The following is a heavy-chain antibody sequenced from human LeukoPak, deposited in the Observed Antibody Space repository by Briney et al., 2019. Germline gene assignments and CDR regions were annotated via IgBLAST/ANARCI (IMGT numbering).Heavy chain of an antibody. CDR2: IYSGGSA. CDR1: GFTVSTNY. V-gene: IGHV3-66*01. CDR3: ARDLGYSAYATVRGYAVDI. Sequence: GGSLRLSCAASGFTVSTNYMSWVRQAPGKGLEWVSIIYSGGSAYYADSVKGRFTISRDISQNTLYLQMNSLRAEDTAVYYCARDLGYSAYATVRGYAVDIWGQGTMVTVSS. D-gene: IGHD5-12*01. J-gene: IGHJ3*02.